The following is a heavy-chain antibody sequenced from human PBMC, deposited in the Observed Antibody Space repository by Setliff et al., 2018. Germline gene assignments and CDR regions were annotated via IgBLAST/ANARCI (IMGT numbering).Heavy chain of an antibody. CDR1: DFSVSSNYY. Sequence: PSETPSLTCAVSDFSVSSNYYWGWIRQPPGKGLEWIANVYYSGSTYYSPSLKSRVTMSVDTSKNQFSLNLYSVTAADTAVYYCARTSSGRYFDLWGRGTLVTVSS. J-gene: IGHJ2*01. CDR2: VYYSGST. CDR3: ARTSSGRYFDL. V-gene: IGHV4-38-2*01.